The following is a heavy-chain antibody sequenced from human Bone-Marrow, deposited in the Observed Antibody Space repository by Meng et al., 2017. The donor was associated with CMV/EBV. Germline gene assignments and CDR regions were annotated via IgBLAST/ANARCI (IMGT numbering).Heavy chain of an antibody. CDR2: ISPSGST. CDR3: MTGDL. V-gene: IGHV4-4*02. D-gene: IGHD7-27*01. CDR1: GGSISNDKG. J-gene: IGHJ4*02. Sequence: PSGTLFLTCAVSGGSISNDKGLNWVRQPPGKGLEWVGVISPSGSTDYNPSLKSRVTISVDKSRKQFSLKLNSVTAADTAVYYCMTGDLWGQGTLVTVSS.